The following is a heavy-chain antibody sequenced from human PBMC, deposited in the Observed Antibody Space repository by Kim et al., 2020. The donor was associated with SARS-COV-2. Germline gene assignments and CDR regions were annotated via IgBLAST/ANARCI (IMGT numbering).Heavy chain of an antibody. D-gene: IGHD6-25*01. CDR2: ISRGGVTT. J-gene: IGHJ5*02. CDR1: GFTFSTFE. CDR3: VRILPSAAGLLDL. V-gene: IGHV3-48*03. Sequence: GGSLRLSCEASGFTFSTFEMNWVRQAPGKGLEWISYISRGGVTTHYADSVKGRFTISRDNAKNSLSLEMPSLRAEDTGVYYCVRILPSAAGLLDLWGQGALVTVSS.